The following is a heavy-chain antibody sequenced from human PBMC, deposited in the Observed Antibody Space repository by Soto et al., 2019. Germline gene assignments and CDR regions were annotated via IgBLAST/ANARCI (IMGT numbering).Heavy chain of an antibody. V-gene: IGHV3-33*01. Sequence: QVQLVESGGGVVQPGRSLRLSCAASGFTISSYGMHWVRQAPGKGLEWVAVIWYDRSNKYYADSVKGRFTISRDNSKNTLYLQMNSLRAEDTAVYYCARGLDILTGYYSGAFDIWGQGTMVTVSS. CDR3: ARGLDILTGYYSGAFDI. D-gene: IGHD3-9*01. J-gene: IGHJ3*02. CDR1: GFTISSYG. CDR2: IWYDRSNK.